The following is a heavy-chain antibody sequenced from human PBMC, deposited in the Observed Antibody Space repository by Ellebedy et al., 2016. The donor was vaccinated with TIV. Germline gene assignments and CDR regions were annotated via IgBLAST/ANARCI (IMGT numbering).Heavy chain of an antibody. CDR3: ARALSNYDGSGY. J-gene: IGHJ4*02. V-gene: IGHV3-53*01. CDR1: GDSISSHY. Sequence: PSETLSLTCTVSGDSISSHYWSWIRQPPGKGLEWVSVIYSGGSTYYADSVKGRFTISRDNSKNTLYLQMNSLRAEDTAVYYCARALSNYDGSGYWGQGTLVTVSS. D-gene: IGHD4-11*01. CDR2: IYSGGST.